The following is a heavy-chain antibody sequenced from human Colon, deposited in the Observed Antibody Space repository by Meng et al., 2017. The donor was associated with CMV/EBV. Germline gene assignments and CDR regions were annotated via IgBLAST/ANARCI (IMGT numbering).Heavy chain of an antibody. CDR3: AREVVLGDCTSTSCPYYFDY. Sequence: GGSLRLSCAASGFIFSAYTMSWVRQAPGKGLEWVARMKEGGSEIYYVDSVKGRFTISRDNAKKSLYLQMNSLRAEDTAVYYCAREVVLGDCTSTSCPYYFDYWGQGTLVTVSS. CDR1: GFIFSAYT. CDR2: MKEGGSEI. V-gene: IGHV3-7*01. J-gene: IGHJ4*02. D-gene: IGHD2-2*01.